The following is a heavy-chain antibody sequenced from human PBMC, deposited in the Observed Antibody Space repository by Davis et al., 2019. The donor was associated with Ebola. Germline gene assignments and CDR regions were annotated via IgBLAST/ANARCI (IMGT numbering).Heavy chain of an antibody. CDR1: GFSFSRYA. J-gene: IGHJ6*04. Sequence: PGGSLRLSCAASGFSFSRYAMSWVRQAPGRGLEWLSTIRNDGRKTYYADSVKGRLTISRDNSRNTLYLQMNSLRAEDTALYYCAKDMYYDFWTDYTGDFDYGMDVWGKGTTVTVSS. V-gene: IGHV3-23*01. D-gene: IGHD3/OR15-3a*01. CDR2: IRNDGRKT. CDR3: AKDMYYDFWTDYTGDFDYGMDV.